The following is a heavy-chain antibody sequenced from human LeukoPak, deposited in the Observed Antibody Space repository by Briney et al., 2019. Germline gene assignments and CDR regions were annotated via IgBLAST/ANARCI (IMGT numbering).Heavy chain of an antibody. D-gene: IGHD7-27*01. J-gene: IGHJ4*02. V-gene: IGHV1-46*01. CDR1: RYTFTSYY. CDR2: INPSGVNT. Sequence: SVRLSCKASRYTFTSYYIHWVRQAHGGPGPGQGLERMGIINPSGVNTNYAQKFQVRVTMTRDTSTSTVYKELSSLRSEDTAVYYCARDEDWGSSDYFDYWGQGTLVTVSS. CDR3: ARDEDWGSSDYFDY.